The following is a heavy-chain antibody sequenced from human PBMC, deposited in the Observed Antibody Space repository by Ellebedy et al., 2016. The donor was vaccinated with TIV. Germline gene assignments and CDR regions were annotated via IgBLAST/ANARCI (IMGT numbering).Heavy chain of an antibody. D-gene: IGHD6-19*01. CDR3: ARDRSTGWYYFDY. J-gene: IGHJ4*02. Sequence: PAGSLRLSCGASGFSSSNYNINWVRLAPWKGLEWVSHISSGGRSIYYADSVRGRFTISRDNAKNSVYRQMNSLSAEDTAVYYCARDRSTGWYYFDYWGQGTLVTVSS. V-gene: IGHV3-48*04. CDR2: ISSGGRSI. CDR1: GFSSSNYN.